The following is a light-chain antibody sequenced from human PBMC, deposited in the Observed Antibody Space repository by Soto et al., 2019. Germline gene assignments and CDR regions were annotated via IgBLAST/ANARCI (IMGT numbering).Light chain of an antibody. CDR3: SSYTAGGTI. Sequence: QSALTQPASVSGSPGQSITISCTGTSGDVGGYYYVSWYQQLPGKAPKLMISEVSNRPPGVSNRFAGPKSGNTASLTISALQAEDEADYYCSSYTAGGTIFGTGTKLTVL. CDR2: EVS. CDR1: SGDVGGYYY. J-gene: IGLJ1*01. V-gene: IGLV2-14*01.